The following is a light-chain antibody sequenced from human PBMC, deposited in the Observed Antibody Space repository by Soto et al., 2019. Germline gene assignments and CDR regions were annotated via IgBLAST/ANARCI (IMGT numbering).Light chain of an antibody. CDR1: PGITSW. CDR3: QQTSSFPLT. V-gene: IGKV1-12*01. CDR2: AAS. Sequence: DIQMTQSPSSVSASVGDRVTITCRASPGITSWLAWYQQKPGRAPKLLIYAASSLQSGVPSRFSGSGSGTDFTLTISSLLPEDSATYYCQQTSSFPLTFGGGTTVEIK. J-gene: IGKJ4*01.